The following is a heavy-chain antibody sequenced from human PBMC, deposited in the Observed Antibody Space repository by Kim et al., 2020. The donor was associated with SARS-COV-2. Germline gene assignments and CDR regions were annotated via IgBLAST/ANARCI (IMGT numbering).Heavy chain of an antibody. CDR2: TYYRSKWYN. J-gene: IGHJ6*02. CDR3: ARGGWVLWFGELLYHYYGMDV. CDR1: GDSVSSNSAA. V-gene: IGHV6-1*01. D-gene: IGHD3-10*01. Sequence: SQTLSLTCAISGDSVSSNSAAWNWIRQSPSRGLEWLGRTYYRSKWYNDYAVSVKSRITINPDTSKNQFSLQLNSVTPEDTAVYYCARGGWVLWFGELLYHYYGMDVWGQGTTVTVSS.